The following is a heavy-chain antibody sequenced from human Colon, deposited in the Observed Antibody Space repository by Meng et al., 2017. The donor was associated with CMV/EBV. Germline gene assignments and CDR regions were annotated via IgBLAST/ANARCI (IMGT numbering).Heavy chain of an antibody. D-gene: IGHD3-3*01. CDR1: GFTFNTNW. CDR2: ISDDGDST. J-gene: IGHJ3*01. V-gene: IGHV3-74*01. CDR3: ATLRFLEWVSDHGAFGG. Sequence: GGLLRLSCAASGFTFNTNWMHWFRQVPGKGLVWLSRISDDGDSTFYADSVKGRFTISRNNTKNTLYLQMNSLRFEDTAIYYCATLRFLEWVSDHGAFGGWGQGTMVTVSS.